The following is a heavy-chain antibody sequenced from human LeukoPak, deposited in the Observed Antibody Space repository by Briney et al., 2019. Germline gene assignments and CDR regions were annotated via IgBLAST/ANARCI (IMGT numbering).Heavy chain of an antibody. CDR1: GYTLTELS. D-gene: IGHD5-18*01. CDR2: FNPEDGET. Sequence: ASVKVSCKVSGYTLTELSMHWVRQAPGKGLEWMGGFNPEDGETIYAQKFQGRVTMTEDTSTDTAYMELSSLRSEDTAVYYCARDNGGTAMAYYYYYMDVWGKGTTVTISS. V-gene: IGHV1-24*01. CDR3: ARDNGGTAMAYYYYYMDV. J-gene: IGHJ6*03.